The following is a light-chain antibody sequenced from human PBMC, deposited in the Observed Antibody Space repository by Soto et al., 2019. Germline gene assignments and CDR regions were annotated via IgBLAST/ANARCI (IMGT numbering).Light chain of an antibody. Sequence: DMQLTQSPPSLSARVGDRVTVTCRASQDSSNFLHWYQQKPGKAPKLLIYDASNLETGVPSRFSGGGSGTYFTFTINSLQPEDVATYYCQQLNSSPFTFGQGTRLEI. CDR3: QQLNSSPFT. CDR2: DAS. CDR1: QDSSNF. J-gene: IGKJ2*01. V-gene: IGKV1-33*01.